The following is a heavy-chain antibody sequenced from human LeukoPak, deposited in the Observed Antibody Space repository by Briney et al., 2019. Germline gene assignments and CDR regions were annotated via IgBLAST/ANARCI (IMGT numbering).Heavy chain of an antibody. Sequence: ASVKVSCKASGYTFTSYAMHWVRQAPGQRLEWMGWINAGNGNTKYSQKFQGRVTITRDTSASTAYMELSSLRSEDTAVHYCAREGYSSSWYDHRGQGTLVTVSS. D-gene: IGHD6-13*01. J-gene: IGHJ5*02. CDR2: INAGNGNT. CDR1: GYTFTSYA. V-gene: IGHV1-3*01. CDR3: AREGYSSSWYDH.